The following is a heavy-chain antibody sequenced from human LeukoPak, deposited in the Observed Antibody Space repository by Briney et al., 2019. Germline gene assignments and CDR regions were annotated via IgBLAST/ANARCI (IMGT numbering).Heavy chain of an antibody. CDR2: ISGSGDST. CDR1: GFTFSNYV. V-gene: IGHV3-23*01. CDR3: AREGGYDFHS. J-gene: IGHJ4*02. Sequence: PGGSLRLSCAASGFTFSNYVMSWVRQAPGKGLEWVSGISGSGDSTYYADSVKGRFTISRDDAKNSLYLQMNSLRAEDTAVYYCAREGGYDFHSWGQGTLVTVSS. D-gene: IGHD5-12*01.